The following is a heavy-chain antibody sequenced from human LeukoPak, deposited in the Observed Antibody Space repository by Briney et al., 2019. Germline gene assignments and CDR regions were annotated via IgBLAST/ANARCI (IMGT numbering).Heavy chain of an antibody. Sequence: SETLTLTCVVSGYSISSGYYWGWIRQPPGQGLEGSGSMYHSGSTYYSPSLKRRVTISVDTSKNQCSLKLSSVAAPDTAVYYWARRGSSWPRPAYYFDYWGQGTLVTVSS. V-gene: IGHV4-38-2*01. CDR2: MYHSGST. CDR3: ARRGSSWPRPAYYFDY. CDR1: GYSISSGYY. J-gene: IGHJ4*02. D-gene: IGHD6-13*01.